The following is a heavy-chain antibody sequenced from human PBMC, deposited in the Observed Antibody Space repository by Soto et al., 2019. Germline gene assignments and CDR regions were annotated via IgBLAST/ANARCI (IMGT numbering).Heavy chain of an antibody. Sequence: SETLSLTCAVYGGSFSGYYWSWIRQPPGKGLEWIGEINHSGSTNYNPSLKSRVTISVDTSKNQFSLKLSSVTAADTAVYYCARGGQYTGWYFDLWGRGTLVTVSS. V-gene: IGHV4-34*01. CDR3: ARGGQYTGWYFDL. J-gene: IGHJ2*01. CDR2: INHSGST. CDR1: GGSFSGYY. D-gene: IGHD4-4*01.